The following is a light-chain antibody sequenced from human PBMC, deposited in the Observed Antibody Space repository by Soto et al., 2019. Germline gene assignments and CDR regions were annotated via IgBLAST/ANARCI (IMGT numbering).Light chain of an antibody. CDR2: DVS. V-gene: IGLV2-14*01. CDR1: SSDVGGYNY. J-gene: IGLJ1*01. Sequence: QSALTQPASVSGSPGQSITISCTGTSSDVGGYNYVSWYQQHPGKAPKLMIYDVSNRPSGVSNRFSGSKSGNTASLTISGLQADDEAAYYCCSYTASGKVFGTGTKLTVL. CDR3: CSYTASGKV.